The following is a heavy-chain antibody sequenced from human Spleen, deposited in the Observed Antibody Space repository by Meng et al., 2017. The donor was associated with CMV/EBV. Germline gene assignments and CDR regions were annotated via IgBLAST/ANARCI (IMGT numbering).Heavy chain of an antibody. Sequence: SETLSLTCTVSGGSISSSSYYWGWIRQPPGKGLEWIGSIYYSGSTYYNPSLKSRVTISVDTSKNQFSLKLRPVTAADTAVYYCAREYYDFWSGLGPFDPWGQGTLVTVSS. D-gene: IGHD3-3*01. J-gene: IGHJ5*02. CDR1: GGSISSSSYY. CDR2: IYYSGST. V-gene: IGHV4-39*07. CDR3: AREYYDFWSGLGPFDP.